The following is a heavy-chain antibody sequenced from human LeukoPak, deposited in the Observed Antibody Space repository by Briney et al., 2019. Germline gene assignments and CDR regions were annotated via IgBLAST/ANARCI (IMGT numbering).Heavy chain of an antibody. Sequence: SETLSLTCTVSGGSISSSSYYWGWIRQPPGKGLEWIGSIYYSGSTYYNPALKSLATISVDTSKNRFSLKLSSVTAADTAVYYCASRYGSGPQYYYMDVWGKGTTVTVSS. CDR3: ASRYGSGPQYYYMDV. D-gene: IGHD3-10*01. J-gene: IGHJ6*03. V-gene: IGHV4-39*07. CDR2: IYYSGST. CDR1: GGSISSSSYY.